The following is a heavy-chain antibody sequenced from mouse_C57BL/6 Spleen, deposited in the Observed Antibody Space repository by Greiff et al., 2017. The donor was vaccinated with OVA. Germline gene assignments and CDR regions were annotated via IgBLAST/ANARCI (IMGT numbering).Heavy chain of an antibody. Sequence: VQLQQSGPVLVKPGASVKMSCKASGYTFTDYYMNWVKQSHGTSLEWIGVLNTYNGGTSYNQKFKGKAKLTVDKSSSTAYMERNSLTSEDSAVYYCARWEGQLRPFDYWGQGTTRTVAS. CDR3: ARWEGQLRPFDY. CDR1: GYTFTDYY. D-gene: IGHD3-2*02. J-gene: IGHJ2*01. CDR2: LNTYNGGT. V-gene: IGHV1-19*01.